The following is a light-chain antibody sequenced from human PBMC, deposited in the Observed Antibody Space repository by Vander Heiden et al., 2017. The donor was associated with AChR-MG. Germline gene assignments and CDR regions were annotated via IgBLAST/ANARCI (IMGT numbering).Light chain of an antibody. CDR3: AAWDDSLNGWV. Sequence: QSVLTQPPSASGTPGARVTISWSGSSSNNGSNTVNWYQQLPRTAPKLLIYSNNQRPSGVPTRFSGSKSGTSASLAISGLQSEDEADYYCAAWDDSLNGWVFGGGTKLTVL. CDR2: SNN. CDR1: SSNNGSNT. V-gene: IGLV1-44*01. J-gene: IGLJ3*02.